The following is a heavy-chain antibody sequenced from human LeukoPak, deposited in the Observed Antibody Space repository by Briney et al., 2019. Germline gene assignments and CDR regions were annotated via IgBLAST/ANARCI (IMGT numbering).Heavy chain of an antibody. J-gene: IGHJ6*02. D-gene: IGHD3-10*01. CDR1: GFTFSSYA. CDR2: IYYSGST. V-gene: IGHV4-30-4*08. CDR3: ARDPAPYYYGSGSYYRSLVDV. Sequence: LRLSCAASGFTFSSYAMSWVRQPPGKGLEWIGYIYYSGSTYYNPSLKSRVTISVDTSKNQFSLKLSSVTAADTAVYYCARDPAPYYYGSGSYYRSLVDVWGQGTTVTVSS.